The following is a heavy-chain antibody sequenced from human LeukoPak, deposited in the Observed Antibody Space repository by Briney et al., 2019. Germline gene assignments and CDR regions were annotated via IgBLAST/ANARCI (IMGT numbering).Heavy chain of an antibody. CDR1: GFTFSSYA. J-gene: IGHJ6*02. Sequence: GGSLRLSCAASGFTFSSYAMSWVRQAPGKGLEWVSAISGSGGSTYYADSVKGRFTISRDNSKNTLYLQMNSLRAEDTAVYYCAKDQRVVPAAIIRYYYYGMDVWGQGTTVTVSS. D-gene: IGHD2-2*01. CDR2: ISGSGGST. CDR3: AKDQRVVPAAIIRYYYYGMDV. V-gene: IGHV3-23*01.